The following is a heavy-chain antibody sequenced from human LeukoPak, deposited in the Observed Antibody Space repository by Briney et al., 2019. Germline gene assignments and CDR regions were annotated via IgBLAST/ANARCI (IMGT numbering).Heavy chain of an antibody. D-gene: IGHD3-9*01. Sequence: ASVKVTCKASGSTFTSNFIHWVRQAPGQGLEWMGWISAYNDNTNYAQKLQGRVTMTTDTSTSTAYMELRSLRSDDTAVYYCASVHYHFLTGYSYFDYWGQGTLVTVSS. J-gene: IGHJ4*02. V-gene: IGHV1-18*04. CDR2: ISAYNDNT. CDR1: GSTFTSNF. CDR3: ASVHYHFLTGYSYFDY.